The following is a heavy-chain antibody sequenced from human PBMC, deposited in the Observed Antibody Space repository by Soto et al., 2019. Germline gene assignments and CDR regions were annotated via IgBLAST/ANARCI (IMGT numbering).Heavy chain of an antibody. D-gene: IGHD3-22*01. CDR1: GGTFSNYG. V-gene: IGHV1-69*12. Sequence: QVQLVQSVAEVKKPGYSVKVSCKSSGGTFSNYGFSWVRQAPGQGLECMGVSVPILGAEQPQKFQGRVTITADESTNKVFMELRGLRSEDTAVYYCARGGSDYEGSGYYQGHVWGQGTTVTVSS. J-gene: IGHJ6*02. CDR3: ARGGSDYEGSGYYQGHV. CDR2: SVPILGA.